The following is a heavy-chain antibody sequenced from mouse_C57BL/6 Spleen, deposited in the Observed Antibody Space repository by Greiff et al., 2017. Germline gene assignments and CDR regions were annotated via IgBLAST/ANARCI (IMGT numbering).Heavy chain of an antibody. Sequence: VQLKQSGPELVKPGASVKISCKASGYSFTDYNMNWVKQSNGKSLEWIGVINPNYGTTSYNQKFKGKATLTVDQSSSTAYMQLNSLTSEDSAVYYCARQDKSTMITTLYYYAMDYWGQGTSVTVSS. CDR2: INPNYGTT. V-gene: IGHV1-39*01. J-gene: IGHJ4*01. CDR3: ARQDKSTMITTLYYYAMDY. D-gene: IGHD2-4*01. CDR1: GYSFTDYN.